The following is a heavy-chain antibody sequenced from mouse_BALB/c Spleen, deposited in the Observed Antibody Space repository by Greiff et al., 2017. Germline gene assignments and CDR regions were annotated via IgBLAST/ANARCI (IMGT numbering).Heavy chain of an antibody. J-gene: IGHJ4*01. D-gene: IGHD3-3*01. CDR2: IDPENGNT. Sequence: EVQRVESGAELVRPGALVKLSCKASGFNIKDYYMHWVKQRPEQGLEWIGWIDPENGNTIYDPKFQGKASITADTSSNTAYLQLSSLTSEDTAVYYCARRGPYAMDYWGQGTSVTVSS. V-gene: IGHV14-1*02. CDR3: ARRGPYAMDY. CDR1: GFNIKDYY.